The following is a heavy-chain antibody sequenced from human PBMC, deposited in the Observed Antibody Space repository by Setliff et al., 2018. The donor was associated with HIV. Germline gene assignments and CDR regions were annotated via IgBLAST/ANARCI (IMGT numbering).Heavy chain of an antibody. D-gene: IGHD1-26*01. CDR2: IYNAGDT. CDR1: GFTVSGNY. J-gene: IGHJ4*02. V-gene: IGHV3-66*01. Sequence: GGSLRLSCAASGFTVSGNYMNWVRQAPGKGLEWVSIIYNAGDTYYADSVKGRFTIFRDSSKNTVYLQMNRLRAEDTAVYYCAKTGSHYLPADYWGQGALVTVSS. CDR3: AKTGSHYLPADY.